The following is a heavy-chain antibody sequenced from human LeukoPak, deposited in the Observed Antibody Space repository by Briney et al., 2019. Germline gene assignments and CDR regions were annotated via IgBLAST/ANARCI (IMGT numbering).Heavy chain of an antibody. CDR3: ARERKYYYDSSGHRPYYFDY. V-gene: IGHV4-31*03. J-gene: IGHJ4*02. D-gene: IGHD3-22*01. CDR2: IYYSGST. CDR1: GGSISSGGYY. Sequence: SETLSLTCTVSGGSISSGGYYWSWIRQHPGKGLEWIGYIYYSGSTYYNPSLKSRVTISVETSKNQFSLKLSSVTAADTAVYYCARERKYYYDSSGHRPYYFDYWGQGTLVTVSS.